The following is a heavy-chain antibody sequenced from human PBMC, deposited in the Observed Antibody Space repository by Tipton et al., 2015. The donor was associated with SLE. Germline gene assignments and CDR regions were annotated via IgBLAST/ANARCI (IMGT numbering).Heavy chain of an antibody. Sequence: TLSLTCTVSGDSVGTHYWNWIRQPAGKGLEWIGRLYGSGSPAHHSPSLESRVTISADTSQNQVSLRLTSVTPADTAVYFCARGSYYDSSGSGGIDPWGQGTLVTVSS. V-gene: IGHV4-4*07. CDR2: LYGSGSPA. D-gene: IGHD3-22*01. CDR1: GDSVGTHY. J-gene: IGHJ5*02. CDR3: ARGSYYDSSGSGGIDP.